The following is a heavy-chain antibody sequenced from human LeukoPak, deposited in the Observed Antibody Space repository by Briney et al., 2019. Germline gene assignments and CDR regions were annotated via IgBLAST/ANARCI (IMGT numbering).Heavy chain of an antibody. D-gene: IGHD2-2*01. CDR3: ARDWPPTPIIVVVPAAIYGMDV. CDR2: IIPIFGTA. Sequence: ASVKVSCKASGGTFSSYAISWVRQAPGQGLEWMGGIIPIFGTANYAQKFQGRVTTTADESTSTAYMELSSLRSEDTAVYYCARDWPPTPIIVVVPAAIYGMDVWGQGTTVTVSS. J-gene: IGHJ6*02. CDR1: GGTFSSYA. V-gene: IGHV1-69*01.